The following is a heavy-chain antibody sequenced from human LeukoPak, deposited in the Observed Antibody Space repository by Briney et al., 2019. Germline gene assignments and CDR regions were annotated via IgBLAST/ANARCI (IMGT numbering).Heavy chain of an antibody. D-gene: IGHD3-16*01. Sequence: GGSLRLSCVASGFTVSSNYMTWVRQAPGKGLEWVSVIYSGGNTFYADSVKGRFTISRDNSKNTLYLQMNSLRGEDTAIYYCARDDVAIVFDYWGQGTLVTVSS. CDR1: GFTVSSNY. V-gene: IGHV3-66*02. CDR3: ARDDVAIVFDY. CDR2: IYSGGNT. J-gene: IGHJ4*02.